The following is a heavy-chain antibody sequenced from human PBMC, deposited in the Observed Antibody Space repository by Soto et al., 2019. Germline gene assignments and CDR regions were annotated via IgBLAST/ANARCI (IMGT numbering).Heavy chain of an antibody. D-gene: IGHD1-26*01. Sequence: EVQLVESGGGLVKPGGSLRLSCAASGFSFTNAWMNWVRQAPGKGLEWVGRIKTNAEAETTDYSTPVKGRFTISRDDSKNTLYLQLNSLRIEDTAFYYCTTGSDEGYWGQGALVTVSS. CDR1: GFSFTNAW. CDR2: IKTNAEAETT. J-gene: IGHJ4*02. V-gene: IGHV3-15*07. CDR3: TTGSDEGY.